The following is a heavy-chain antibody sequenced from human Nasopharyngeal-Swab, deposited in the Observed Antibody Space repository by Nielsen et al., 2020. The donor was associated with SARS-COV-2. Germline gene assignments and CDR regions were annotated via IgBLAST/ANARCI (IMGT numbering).Heavy chain of an antibody. CDR2: MNSDGSRT. D-gene: IGHD3-16*01. CDR3: ARVDVHDAFDV. Sequence: GESLKISCAASGFTFDDYAMHWVRQAPGKGLEWVSRMNSDGSRTSYADSVKGRFTISRDNAKNTLYLQMNSLRAEDTAVYYCARVDVHDAFDVWGQGTMVTVSS. V-gene: IGHV3-74*01. CDR1: GFTFDDYA. J-gene: IGHJ3*01.